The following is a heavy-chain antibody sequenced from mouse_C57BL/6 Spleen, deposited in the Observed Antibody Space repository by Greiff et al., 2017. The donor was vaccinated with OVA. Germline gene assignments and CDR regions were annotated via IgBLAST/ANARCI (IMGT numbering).Heavy chain of an antibody. Sequence: QVQLQQPGAELVRPGSSVKLSCKASGYTFTSYWMHWVKQRPIQGLEWIGNIDPSDSETHYNQKFKDKATLTVDKSSSTAYMQLSSLTSEDSAVYAGASWDYYGSSYGFAYWGQGTLVTVSA. CDR3: ASWDYYGSSYGFAY. V-gene: IGHV1-52*01. CDR1: GYTFTSYW. D-gene: IGHD1-1*01. J-gene: IGHJ3*01. CDR2: IDPSDSET.